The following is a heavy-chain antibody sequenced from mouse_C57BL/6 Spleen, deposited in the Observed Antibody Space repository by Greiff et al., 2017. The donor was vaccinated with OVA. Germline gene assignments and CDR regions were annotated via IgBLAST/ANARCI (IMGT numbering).Heavy chain of an antibody. CDR1: GFSLTSYG. J-gene: IGHJ1*03. Sequence: QVQLKESGPGLVAPSQSLSITCTVSGFSLTSYGVHWVSQPPGKGLEWLVVIWSDGSTTYNSALKSRLSISKDNSKSQVFLKMNSLQTDDTAMYYCARHMDGYLWYFDVWGTGTTVTVSS. CDR3: ARHMDGYLWYFDV. V-gene: IGHV2-6-1*01. D-gene: IGHD2-3*01. CDR2: IWSDGST.